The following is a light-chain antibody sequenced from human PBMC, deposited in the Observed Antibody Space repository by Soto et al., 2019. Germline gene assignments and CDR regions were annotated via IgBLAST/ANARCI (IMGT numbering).Light chain of an antibody. CDR3: SSYTTGGSYV. Sequence: QSALTQPASVSGSPGLSIAISCTGTSRDVGGYNSVSWYQQQRGKVPKLMIYDVSNRPSGVSNRFSGSKSGNTASLTISGLQAEDEGDYYCSSYTTGGSYVFGTGTKLTVL. V-gene: IGLV2-14*01. J-gene: IGLJ1*01. CDR1: SRDVGGYNS. CDR2: DVS.